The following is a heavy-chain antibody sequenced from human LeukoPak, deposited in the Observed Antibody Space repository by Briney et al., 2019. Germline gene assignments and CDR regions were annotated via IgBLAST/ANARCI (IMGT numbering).Heavy chain of an antibody. V-gene: IGHV1-18*01. J-gene: IGHJ3*01. D-gene: IGHD3-9*01. CDR2: VSGNNDKR. Sequence: ASVKVSCKASNYIFSNYGVSWVRQAPGQGLEWVGWVSGNNDKRNHPRKFQGRVTMTAETAAATAYMELRDLKSDDTAMYYCARVRYDLLTGFYFHPFDLWGQGTLVTVSS. CDR3: ARVRYDLLTGFYFHPFDL. CDR1: NYIFSNYG.